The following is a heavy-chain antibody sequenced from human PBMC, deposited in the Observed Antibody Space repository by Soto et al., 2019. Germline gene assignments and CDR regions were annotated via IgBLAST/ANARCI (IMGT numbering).Heavy chain of an antibody. J-gene: IGHJ6*02. D-gene: IGHD3-9*01. V-gene: IGHV3-21*01. CDR3: ARDEYYDILTGPKALYYYGMDV. CDR1: GLTFSSYS. Sequence: GGSLRLSCAASGLTFSSYSMNWVRQAPGKGLEWVSSISSSSSYIYYADSVKGRFTISRDNAKNSLYLQMNSLRAEDTAVHYCARDEYYDILTGPKALYYYGMDVWGQGTTVTVSS. CDR2: ISSSSSYI.